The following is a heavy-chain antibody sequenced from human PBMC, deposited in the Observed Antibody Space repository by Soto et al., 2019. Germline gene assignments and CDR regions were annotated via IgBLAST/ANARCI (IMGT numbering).Heavy chain of an antibody. D-gene: IGHD3-3*01. CDR2: ISAYNGNT. J-gene: IGHJ6*02. V-gene: IGHV1-18*01. Sequence: ASVKVSCKASVYTFTSYGISWVRQAPGQGLEWMGWISAYNGNTNYAQKLQGRVTMTTDTSTSTAYMELRSLRSDDTAVYYCASGDYDFWSGYYGMDVWGQGTTVTVSS. CDR1: VYTFTSYG. CDR3: ASGDYDFWSGYYGMDV.